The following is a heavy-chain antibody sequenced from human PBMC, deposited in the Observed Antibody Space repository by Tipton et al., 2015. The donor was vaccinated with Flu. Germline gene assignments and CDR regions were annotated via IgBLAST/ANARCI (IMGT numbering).Heavy chain of an antibody. CDR3: ARHSRTRPFAL. J-gene: IGHJ4*02. Sequence: TLSLTCTVSGDSVSYYYWNWIRQPPGKGLEWIGYIYYSGTTDYNPSLKSRVSISVDTSTNQFSLRLRSVTAADTAVYYCARHSRTRPFALWGQGSLVTVSS. CDR2: IYYSGTT. V-gene: IGHV4-59*08. CDR1: GDSVSYYY. D-gene: IGHD3-16*01.